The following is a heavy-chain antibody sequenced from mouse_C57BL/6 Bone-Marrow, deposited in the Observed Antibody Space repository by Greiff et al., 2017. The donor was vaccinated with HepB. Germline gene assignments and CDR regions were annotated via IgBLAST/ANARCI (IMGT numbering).Heavy chain of an antibody. Sequence: VQLQQSGAELVKPGASVKLSCKASGYTFTSYWMHWVKQRPGQGLEWIGMIHPNSGSTNYNEKFKSKATLTVDKSSSTAYMQLSSLTSEDSAVYYCARGPTVVATLYWYFDVWGTGTTVTVSS. J-gene: IGHJ1*03. V-gene: IGHV1-64*01. CDR3: ARGPTVVATLYWYFDV. D-gene: IGHD1-1*01. CDR2: IHPNSGST. CDR1: GYTFTSYW.